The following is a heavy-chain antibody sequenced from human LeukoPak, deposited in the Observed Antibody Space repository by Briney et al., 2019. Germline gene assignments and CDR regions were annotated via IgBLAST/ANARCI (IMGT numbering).Heavy chain of an antibody. V-gene: IGHV4-61*08. CDR2: IYYSGST. J-gene: IGHJ5*02. D-gene: IGHD3-22*01. Sequence: PSQTLSLTCTVSGGSISSGGYYWSWIRQHPGKGLEWIGYIYYSGSTNYNPSLKSRVTISVDTSKNQFSLKLSSVTAADTAVYYCARVRNYYDSSGTPIDPWGQGTLVTVSS. CDR1: GGSISSGGYY. CDR3: ARVRNYYDSSGTPIDP.